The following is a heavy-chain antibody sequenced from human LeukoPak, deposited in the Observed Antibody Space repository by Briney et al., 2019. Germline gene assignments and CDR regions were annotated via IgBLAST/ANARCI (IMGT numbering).Heavy chain of an antibody. D-gene: IGHD6-13*01. V-gene: IGHV3-64*01. CDR3: ARRGTSSYSSSWYYFGY. CDR2: ISSDGGST. CDR1: GFPFSTYA. J-gene: IGHJ4*02. Sequence: GGSLRLSCAASGFPFSTYAMHWVREAPGKGLEYVSAISSDGGSTFYVNSVKGRFTISRDNSKNTLFLQMGSLTTEDMAVYYCARRGTSSYSSSWYYFGYWGQGNLVTVSS.